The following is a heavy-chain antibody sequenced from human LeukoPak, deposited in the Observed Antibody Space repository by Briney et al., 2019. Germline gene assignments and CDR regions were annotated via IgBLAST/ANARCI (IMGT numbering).Heavy chain of an antibody. CDR2: IYTSGST. J-gene: IGHJ4*02. CDR3: ARGGWFGESPFDY. D-gene: IGHD3-10*01. Sequence: SETLSLTCAVNGGSFSGYYWSWIRQPAGKGLEWIGRIYTSGSTNYNPSLKSRVTISLGTSKNQFSLKLSSVTAADTAVYYCARGGWFGESPFDYWGQGTLVTVSS. CDR1: GGSFSGYY. V-gene: IGHV4-59*10.